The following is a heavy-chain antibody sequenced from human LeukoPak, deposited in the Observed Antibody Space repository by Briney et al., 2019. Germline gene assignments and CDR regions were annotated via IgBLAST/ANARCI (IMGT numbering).Heavy chain of an antibody. Sequence: PGGSLRLSCAASGFTFSSYEMNWVRQAPGKGLEWVSYIGVSGSTMYYAESVKGRFTISRDNAKNSLYLQMNSLRAEDTAVYYCVRERYCSSTSCPRGDLDYWGQGTLVSVSS. CDR3: VRERYCSSTSCPRGDLDY. V-gene: IGHV3-48*03. J-gene: IGHJ4*02. CDR1: GFTFSSYE. CDR2: IGVSGSTM. D-gene: IGHD2-2*01.